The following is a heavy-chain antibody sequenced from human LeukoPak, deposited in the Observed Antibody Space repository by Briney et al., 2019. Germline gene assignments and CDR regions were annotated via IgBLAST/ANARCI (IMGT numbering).Heavy chain of an antibody. J-gene: IGHJ4*02. CDR3: AKEQKVGSSWYDY. CDR1: GFTFSSYA. D-gene: IGHD6-13*01. CDR2: ISGSGGST. Sequence: GGSLRLSCAASGFTFSSYAMSWVRQAPGKGLEWVSAISGSGGSTYYADSVKGRFTISRDNSKNTLYLQMNSLRRENTAVYYCAKEQKVGSSWYDYWGQGTLVTVSS. V-gene: IGHV3-23*01.